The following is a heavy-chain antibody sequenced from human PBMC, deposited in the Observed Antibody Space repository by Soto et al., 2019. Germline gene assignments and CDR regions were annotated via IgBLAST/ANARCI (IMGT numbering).Heavy chain of an antibody. CDR1: GFTFSIYA. CDR2: ISGSGSST. D-gene: IGHD6-13*01. V-gene: IGHV3-23*01. CDR3: AKATRGGAATLNRDY. J-gene: IGHJ4*02. Sequence: EVQLLESGGGLVQPGGSLRLSCAAAGFTFSIYAMSWVRPAPGKGLEWVSAISGSGSSTYYADSVKGRFTISRDNSKNTLYLQMNRLRADDTAVYYCAKATRGGAATLNRDYWGQGTLVTVPS.